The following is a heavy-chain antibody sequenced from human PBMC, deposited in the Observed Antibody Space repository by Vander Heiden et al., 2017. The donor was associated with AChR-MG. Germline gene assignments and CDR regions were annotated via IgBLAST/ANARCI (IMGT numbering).Heavy chain of an antibody. J-gene: IGHJ5*02. V-gene: IGHV4-39*01. CDR3: ARQGNTISSLNWFDP. CDR2: IYHSGST. Sequence: QLQLQESGPGLVKPSETLSLTCTVPCGPISSSNYYWGWIRRPPGKGLEWIGSIYHSGSTYYNTPLKSRVNISIDTSKNHFSLKVFSVTAADTAVYYCARQGNTISSLNWFDPWGQGTLVTVSS. D-gene: IGHD6-6*01. CDR1: CGPISSSNYY.